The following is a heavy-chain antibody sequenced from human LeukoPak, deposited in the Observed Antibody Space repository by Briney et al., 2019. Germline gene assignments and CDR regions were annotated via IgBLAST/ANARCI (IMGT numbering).Heavy chain of an antibody. CDR1: GGSFSGYY. CDR2: INHSGST. CDR3: ARDHLYSSSHNWFDP. D-gene: IGHD6-13*01. V-gene: IGHV4-34*01. J-gene: IGHJ5*02. Sequence: SETLSLTCAVYGGSFSGYYWSWIRQPPGKGLEWIGEINHSGSTNYNPSLKSRVTISVDTSKNQFSLKLSSVTAADTAVYYCARDHLYSSSHNWFDPWGQGTLVTVSS.